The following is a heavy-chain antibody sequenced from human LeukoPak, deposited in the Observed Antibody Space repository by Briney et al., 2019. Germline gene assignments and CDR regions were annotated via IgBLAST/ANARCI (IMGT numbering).Heavy chain of an antibody. CDR1: GGYFSGYY. Sequence: PSETLSLTCAVYGGYFSGYYWSWIRQPPGKGLEWIGEINHSGCTNYNPSLKSRITISVDTSKNRFSLKLSSVTAADTAVYYCARGAIPYPRRQGWFDPWGQGTLVTVSS. J-gene: IGHJ5*02. CDR2: INHSGCT. D-gene: IGHD2-21*01. CDR3: ARGAIPYPRRQGWFDP. V-gene: IGHV4-34*01.